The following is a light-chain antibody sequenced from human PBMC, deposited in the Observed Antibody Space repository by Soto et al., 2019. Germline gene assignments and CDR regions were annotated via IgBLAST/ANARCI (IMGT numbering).Light chain of an antibody. Sequence: ENVLTQSPGTLSLSPGERATLSCRASQTVSSYLTWYQQRPGQAPRLLIYGASKRATGIPDRFSGSGSGTDFTLTISRLEPEDFARYYCQQYGTSPITFGQGTRLEIK. J-gene: IGKJ5*01. CDR1: QTVSSY. V-gene: IGKV3-20*01. CDR2: GAS. CDR3: QQYGTSPIT.